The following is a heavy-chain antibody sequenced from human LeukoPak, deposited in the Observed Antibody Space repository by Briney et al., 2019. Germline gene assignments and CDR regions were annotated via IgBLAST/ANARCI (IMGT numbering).Heavy chain of an antibody. J-gene: IGHJ5*02. CDR1: GGSFSGYY. CDR2: INHSGST. Sequence: PSETLSLTCAVYGGSFSGYYWSWIRQPPGKGLEWIGEINHSGSTNYNPSLKSRVTISVDTSKNQFSLKLTSVTAADTAVYYCARVTAAAGTFGFDPWGQGTLVTVSS. D-gene: IGHD6-13*01. CDR3: ARVTAAAGTFGFDP. V-gene: IGHV4-34*01.